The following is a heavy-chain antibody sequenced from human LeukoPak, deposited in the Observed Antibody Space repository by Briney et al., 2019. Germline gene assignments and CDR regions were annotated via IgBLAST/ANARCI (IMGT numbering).Heavy chain of an antibody. J-gene: IGHJ4*02. CDR3: ARDGGHSTDFDY. V-gene: IGHV3-7*01. D-gene: IGHD2/OR15-2a*01. Sequence: TGGSLRLSCAPSGFMFSRLWLSWVRQAPGKGPEWVANIKQDGSERYYVDSVKGRFTISRDNAKNSLYLRMNSLRAEDTAVYYCARDGGHSTDFDYWGQGTLVTVSS. CDR1: GFMFSRLW. CDR2: IKQDGSER.